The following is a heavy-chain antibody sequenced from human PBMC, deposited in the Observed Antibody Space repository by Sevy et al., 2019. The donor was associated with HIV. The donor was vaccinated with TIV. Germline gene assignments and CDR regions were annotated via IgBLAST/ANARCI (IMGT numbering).Heavy chain of an antibody. Sequence: PSETLSLTCNVSGASITSYYWSWIRQPPGKGLEWVGDIGSSGPGNYNPSLKSRVTLSVDTTKSHFSLKLRSVTAVDTAVYYCARSRYYFDSWGQGALVTVSS. CDR2: IGSSGPG. CDR3: ARSRYYFDS. V-gene: IGHV4-4*08. D-gene: IGHD3-9*01. J-gene: IGHJ4*02. CDR1: GASITSYY.